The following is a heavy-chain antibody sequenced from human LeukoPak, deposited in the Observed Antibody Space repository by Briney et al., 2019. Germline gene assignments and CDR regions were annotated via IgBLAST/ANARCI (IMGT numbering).Heavy chain of an antibody. J-gene: IGHJ5*02. CDR2: IYYSGST. CDR1: GGSISSYY. V-gene: IGHV4-59*01. Sequence: SETLSLTCTVSGGSISSYYWSWIRQPPGKGLEWIGYIYYSGSTNYNPSLKSRVTISVDTSKNQFSLKLSSVTAADTAVYYCARDSAVPAAPSWFDPWGQGTLVTVSS. D-gene: IGHD2-2*01. CDR3: ARDSAVPAAPSWFDP.